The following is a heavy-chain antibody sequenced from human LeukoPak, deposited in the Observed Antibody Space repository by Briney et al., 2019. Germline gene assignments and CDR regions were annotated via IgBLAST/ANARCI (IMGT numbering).Heavy chain of an antibody. CDR3: AKARSEVQAYFHGMDV. CDR1: GFTFSSYA. V-gene: IGHV3-23*01. D-gene: IGHD1-1*01. CDR2: IGKSDDGT. J-gene: IGHJ6*02. Sequence: SGGSLRLSCAASGFTFSSYAMSWVRQAPGKGLEWVSGIGKSDDGTHYADSVKGRFTISRDNSKNTLYLQMNSLRAEDTAVYYCAKARSEVQAYFHGMDVWGQGTTVIVSS.